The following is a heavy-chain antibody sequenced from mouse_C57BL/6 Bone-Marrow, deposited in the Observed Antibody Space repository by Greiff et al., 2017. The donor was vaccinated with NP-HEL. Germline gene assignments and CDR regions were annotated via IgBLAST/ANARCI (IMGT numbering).Heavy chain of an antibody. D-gene: IGHD2-3*01. J-gene: IGHJ2*01. Sequence: EVKLVESGGGLVKPGGSLKLSCAASGFTFSDYGMHWVRQAPEKGLEWVAYISSGSSTIYYADTVKGRFTISRDNAKNTLFLQMTGLRSEDTAMYYCARRLLLYFDYWGQGTTLTVSS. CDR1: GFTFSDYG. CDR3: ARRLLLYFDY. CDR2: ISSGSSTI. V-gene: IGHV5-17*01.